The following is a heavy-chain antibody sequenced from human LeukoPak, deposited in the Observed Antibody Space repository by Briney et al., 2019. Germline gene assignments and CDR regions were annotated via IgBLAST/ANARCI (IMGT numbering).Heavy chain of an antibody. V-gene: IGHV3-23*01. Sequence: PGGSLRLSCAASGFTFSSYGMSWVRQAPGKGLEWVSAINGSGGSTYYADSVKGRFTISRDNAKNTVYLQMNSLRDEDTAVYYCAKPYGYYYYYVDVWGKETTVTVSS. D-gene: IGHD4-17*01. CDR3: AKPYGYYYYYVDV. CDR1: GFTFSSYG. J-gene: IGHJ6*03. CDR2: INGSGGST.